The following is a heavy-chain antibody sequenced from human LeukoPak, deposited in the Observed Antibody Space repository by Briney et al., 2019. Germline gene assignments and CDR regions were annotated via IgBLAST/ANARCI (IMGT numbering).Heavy chain of an antibody. J-gene: IGHJ6*02. Sequence: PSETLSLTCTVSGGSISSYYWSWIRQPPGKGLEWIGYIYYSGSTNYNPSLKSRVTIPVDTSKNQFSLKLSSVTAADTAVYYCARFYGDYPFYYYYYYGMDVWGQGTTVTVSS. V-gene: IGHV4-59*01. CDR2: IYYSGST. D-gene: IGHD4-17*01. CDR3: ARFYGDYPFYYYYYYGMDV. CDR1: GGSISSYY.